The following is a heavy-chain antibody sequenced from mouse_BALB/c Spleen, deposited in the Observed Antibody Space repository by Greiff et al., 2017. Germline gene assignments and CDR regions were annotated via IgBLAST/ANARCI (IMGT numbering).Heavy chain of an antibody. V-gene: IGHV14-4*02. Sequence: VQLQQSGAELVRSGASVKLSCTASGFNFKDYYMHWVKQRPEQGLEWIGWIDPENGDTEYAPKFQGKATMTADTSSNTAYLQLSSLTSEDTAVYYCNAEYYYGSGFDWCADWGQGTLVTVSA. J-gene: IGHJ3*01. CDR3: NAEYYYGSGFDWCAD. CDR1: GFNFKDYY. CDR2: IDPENGDT. D-gene: IGHD1-1*01.